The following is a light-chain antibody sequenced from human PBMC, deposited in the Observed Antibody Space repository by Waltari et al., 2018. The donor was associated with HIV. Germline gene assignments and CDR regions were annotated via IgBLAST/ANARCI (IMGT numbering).Light chain of an antibody. CDR1: QNLLYTSNNRNY. CDR2: WAS. Sequence: DIVMTQSPDSLAVSLGERATINRMSSQNLLYTSNNRNYLAWYQKKPGQHPKLLIYWASTRNSGVPDRFSGSGSGTDFTLTISSLQAEDVAFYYCQQYYDTPRTFGQGTKVEVK. J-gene: IGKJ1*01. CDR3: QQYYDTPRT. V-gene: IGKV4-1*01.